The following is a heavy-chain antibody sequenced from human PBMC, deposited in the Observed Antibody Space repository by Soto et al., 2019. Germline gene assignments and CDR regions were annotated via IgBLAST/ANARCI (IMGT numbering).Heavy chain of an antibody. J-gene: IGHJ6*02. D-gene: IGHD6-13*01. CDR1: GYTFTSYG. V-gene: IGHV1-18*01. Sequence: ASVKVSCNASGYTFTSYGISWVRQAPGQGLEWMGWISAYNGNTNYAQKLQGRVTMTTDTSTSTAYMELRSLRSDDTALYYCVRVAAVTSGCYYGRDGWGQGTRITLSS. CDR2: ISAYNGNT. CDR3: VRVAAVTSGCYYGRDG.